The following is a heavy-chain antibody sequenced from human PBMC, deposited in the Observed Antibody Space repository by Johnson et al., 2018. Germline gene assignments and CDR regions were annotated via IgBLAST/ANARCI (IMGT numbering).Heavy chain of an antibody. V-gene: IGHV3-11*04. CDR2: ITNTGSTI. CDR3: ARSVRDYGDNSFMRYYYMDV. CDR1: GFTFSDYD. Sequence: QVQLVESGGGLVKXGGSLRLSCTASGFTFSDYDMIWIRQAPGKGLEWVSYITNTGSTIYYADSVKGRFTISRDNAKNSLHLQMSSLRAEDTAVYYSARSVRDYGDNSFMRYYYMDVWGKGTTVTVSS. J-gene: IGHJ6*03. D-gene: IGHD4-23*01.